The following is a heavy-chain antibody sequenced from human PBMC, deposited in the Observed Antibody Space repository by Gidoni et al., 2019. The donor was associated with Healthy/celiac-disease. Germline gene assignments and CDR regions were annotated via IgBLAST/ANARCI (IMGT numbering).Heavy chain of an antibody. CDR1: GFTFSNAW. J-gene: IGHJ4*02. D-gene: IGHD3-22*01. CDR2: IKSKTDGGTT. Sequence: EVQLVESGGGLVKPGGSLRLSCEASGFTFSNAWMSWVRQAPGKGLGWVGRIKSKTDGGTTDYAAPVKGRFTISRDDSKNTLYLQMNSLKTEDTAVYYCTTDQILYYYDSSGYLDYWGQGTLVTVSS. V-gene: IGHV3-15*01. CDR3: TTDQILYYYDSSGYLDY.